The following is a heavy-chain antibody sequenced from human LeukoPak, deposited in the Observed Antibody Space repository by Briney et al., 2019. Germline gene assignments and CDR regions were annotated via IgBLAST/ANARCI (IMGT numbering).Heavy chain of an antibody. CDR2: IRDTGDKT. CDR3: AKKSVGATGYFDY. J-gene: IGHJ4*02. CDR1: GFTFSSYS. V-gene: IGHV3-23*01. Sequence: GGSLRLSCAASGFTFSSYSMNWVRQAPGQGLEWVSVIRDTGDKTYYADSVKGRFTISRDNSKKTLYLQMNTLRAEDTAVCYCAKKSVGATGYFDYWGQGTLVTVSS. D-gene: IGHD1-26*01.